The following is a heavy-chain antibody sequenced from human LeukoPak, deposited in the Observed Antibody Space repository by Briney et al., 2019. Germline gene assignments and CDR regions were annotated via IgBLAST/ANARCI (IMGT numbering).Heavy chain of an antibody. CDR2: SSGGNT. J-gene: IGHJ4*02. D-gene: IGHD7-27*01. V-gene: IGHV3-23*01. CDR3: AKHVLTGDFFFEY. Sequence: GGSLRLSCAASGLTFSSYGMSWVRQAPGKELDWVSASSGGNTFYADSVKGRFTISRDTSKITLYLQMNSPRAEDTAVYYCAKHVLTGDFFFEYWGQGTLVTVSS. CDR1: GLTFSSYG.